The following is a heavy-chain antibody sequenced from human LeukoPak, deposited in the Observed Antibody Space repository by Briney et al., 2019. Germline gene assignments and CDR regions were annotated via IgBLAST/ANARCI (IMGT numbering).Heavy chain of an antibody. CDR3: ARLRRYYDSSALPGYFQH. V-gene: IGHV4-39*07. D-gene: IGHD3-22*01. J-gene: IGHJ1*01. CDR1: GGSISSSSYY. Sequence: SETLSLTCTVSGGSISSSSYYWGWIRQPPGKGLEWIGSIYYSGSTYYNPSLKSRVTISVDTSKNQFSLKLSSVTAADTAVYYCARLRRYYDSSALPGYFQHWGQGTLVTVSS. CDR2: IYYSGST.